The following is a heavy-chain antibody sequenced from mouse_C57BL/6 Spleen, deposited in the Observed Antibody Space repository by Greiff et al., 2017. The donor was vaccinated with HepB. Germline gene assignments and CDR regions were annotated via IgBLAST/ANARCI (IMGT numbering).Heavy chain of an antibody. CDR2: ISSGGDYI. CDR3: TRDRSLFAY. V-gene: IGHV5-9-1*02. CDR1: GFTFSSYA. J-gene: IGHJ3*01. Sequence: DVKLQESGEGLVKPGGSLKLSCAASGFTFSSYAMSWVRQTPEKRLEWVAYISSGGDYIYYADTVKGRFTISRDNARNTLYLQMSSLKSEDTAMYYCTRDRSLFAYWGQGTLVTVSA.